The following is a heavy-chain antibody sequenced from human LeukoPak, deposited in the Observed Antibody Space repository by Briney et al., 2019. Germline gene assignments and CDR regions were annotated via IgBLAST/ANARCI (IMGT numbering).Heavy chain of an antibody. CDR2: IYYSGST. CDR3: ARHKAMAGISFFYFDY. J-gene: IGHJ4*02. D-gene: IGHD6-19*01. Sequence: SETLSLTCTVSGGSISSSSYYWGWIRPPPGKGLEWIGSIYYSGSTYYNPSLKSRVTISVDTSKNQFSLKLSSVTAADTAVYYCARHKAMAGISFFYFDYWGQGTLVTVSS. CDR1: GGSISSSSYY. V-gene: IGHV4-39*01.